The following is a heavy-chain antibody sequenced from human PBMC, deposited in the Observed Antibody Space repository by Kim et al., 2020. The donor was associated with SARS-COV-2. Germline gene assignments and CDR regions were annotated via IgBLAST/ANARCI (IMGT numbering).Heavy chain of an antibody. D-gene: IGHD2-8*01. J-gene: IGHJ5*02. Sequence: GGSLRLSCAASGSTFSSYWMHWVRQAPGKGLVWVSRINDDGSYTTYADSVKGRFTISRDDAKNTLFLQMNSLRAEDTAVYYCVVSTGGRVASWGQGTLVTVSA. CDR3: VVSTGGRVAS. CDR1: GSTFSSYW. V-gene: IGHV3-74*01. CDR2: INDDGSYT.